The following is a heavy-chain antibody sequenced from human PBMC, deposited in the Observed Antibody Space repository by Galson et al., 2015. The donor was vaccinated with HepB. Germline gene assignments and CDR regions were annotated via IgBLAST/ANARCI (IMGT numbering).Heavy chain of an antibody. Sequence: SVKVSCKASGGTFSSYAISWVRQAPGQGLEWMGGIIPIFGTANYAQKFQGRVTITADESTSTAYMELSSLRSEDTAVYYCARGEKGYSGYDAPFDYWGQGTLVTVSS. J-gene: IGHJ4*02. CDR1: GGTFSSYA. D-gene: IGHD5-12*01. V-gene: IGHV1-69*13. CDR3: ARGEKGYSGYDAPFDY. CDR2: IIPIFGTA.